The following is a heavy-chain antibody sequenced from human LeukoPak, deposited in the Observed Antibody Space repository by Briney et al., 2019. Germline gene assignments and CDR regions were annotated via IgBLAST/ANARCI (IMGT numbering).Heavy chain of an antibody. CDR3: ARRTGYDSSGYYYALGYFDY. CDR2: IYYSGST. Sequence: PSETLSLTCTVSGGSISSYYWSWIRQPPGKGLEWIGYIYYSGSTNYNPSLKSRVTISVDTSKNQFSLKLSSVTAADTAVYYCARRTGYDSSGYYYALGYFDYRGQGTLVTVSS. D-gene: IGHD3-22*01. CDR1: GGSISSYY. V-gene: IGHV4-59*08. J-gene: IGHJ4*02.